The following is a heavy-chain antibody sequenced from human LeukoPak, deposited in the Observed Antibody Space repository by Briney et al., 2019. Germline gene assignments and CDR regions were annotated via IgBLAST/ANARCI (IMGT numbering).Heavy chain of an antibody. V-gene: IGHV3-7*01. Sequence: GGSLRLSCAASKFNFSTYSMSWVRQAPGKGLEWVANIKQDGSEKYYVDSVKGRFTISRDNAKNSLYLQMKSLRAEDTAVYYCARDYGGNSLSPYYLDYWGQGTLVTVSS. CDR1: KFNFSTYS. D-gene: IGHD4-23*01. J-gene: IGHJ4*02. CDR3: ARDYGGNSLSPYYLDY. CDR2: IKQDGSEK.